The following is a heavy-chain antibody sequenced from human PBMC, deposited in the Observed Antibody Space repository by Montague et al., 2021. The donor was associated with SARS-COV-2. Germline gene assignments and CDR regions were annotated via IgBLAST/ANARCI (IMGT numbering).Heavy chain of an antibody. V-gene: IGHV4-34*01. D-gene: IGHD3-10*01. J-gene: IGHJ6*03. CDR2: IHHGGST. CDR3: ARLGDGVVPSPLLGVGPYYSYSYLDV. Sequence: SETLSLTCAVHGGSFSTYSWTRIRQPPGKGLESIGEIHHGGSTNYNPSLKSRVTISADTSKNQFSLKLTSVAAADTAVYYCARLGDGVVPSPLLGVGPYYSYSYLDVWGKRTTVTVSS. CDR1: GGSFSTYS.